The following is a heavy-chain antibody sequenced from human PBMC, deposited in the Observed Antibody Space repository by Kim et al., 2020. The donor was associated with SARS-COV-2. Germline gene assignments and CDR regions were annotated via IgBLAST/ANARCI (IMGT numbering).Heavy chain of an antibody. V-gene: IGHV3-15*01. CDR2: IKSKTDGGTT. CDR3: TTDFDRYDFWSGPYYYGMDV. CDR1: GFTFSNAW. J-gene: IGHJ6*02. Sequence: GGSLRLSCAASGFTFSNAWMSWVRQAPGKGLEWVGRIKSKTDGGTTDYAAPVKGRFTISRDDSKNTLYLQMNSLKTEDTAVYYCTTDFDRYDFWSGPYYYGMDVWGQGTTVTVSS. D-gene: IGHD3-3*01.